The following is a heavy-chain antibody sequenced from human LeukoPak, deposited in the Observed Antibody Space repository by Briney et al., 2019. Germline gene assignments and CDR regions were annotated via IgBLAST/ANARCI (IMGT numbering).Heavy chain of an antibody. V-gene: IGHV3-23*01. J-gene: IGHJ4*02. CDR1: GFTFSSYA. CDR2: ISGSGGST. D-gene: IGHD3-22*01. CDR3: AKDLTQTYYYDSSGYFWMDYFGY. Sequence: GGSLRLSCAASGFTFSSYAMSWVRQAPGKGLEWVSAISGSGGSTYYADSVKGRFTISRDNSKNTLYLQMNSLRAEDTAVYYCAKDLTQTYYYDSSGYFWMDYFGYWGQGTLVTVSS.